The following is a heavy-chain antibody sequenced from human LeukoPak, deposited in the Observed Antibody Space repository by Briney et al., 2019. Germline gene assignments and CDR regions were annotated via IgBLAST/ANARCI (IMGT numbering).Heavy chain of an antibody. V-gene: IGHV3-30*14. J-gene: IGHJ4*02. D-gene: IGHD1-1*01. Sequence: GGSLRLSCAASGFTFSSYAMHWVRQAPGKGLEWVAVISYDGSNKYYADSVKGRFTISRDNSKNTLYLQMNSLRAEDTAVYFCARTGNPAIGEYWGQGTLVTVSS. CDR2: ISYDGSNK. CDR1: GFTFSSYA. CDR3: ARTGNPAIGEY.